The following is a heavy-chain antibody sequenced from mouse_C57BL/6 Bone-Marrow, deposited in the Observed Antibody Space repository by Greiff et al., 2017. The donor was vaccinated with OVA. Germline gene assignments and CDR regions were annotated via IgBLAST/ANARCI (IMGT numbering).Heavy chain of an antibody. Sequence: QVQLQQPGAELVKPGASVKLSCKASGYTFTSYWMQWVKQRPGQGLEWIGEIDPSDSYTNYNQKFKGKATLTVDTSSSTAYMQRSSLTSEDSAVYYCARGWFAYWGQGTLVTVSA. CDR3: ARGWFAY. CDR2: IDPSDSYT. J-gene: IGHJ3*01. V-gene: IGHV1-50*01. CDR1: GYTFTSYW.